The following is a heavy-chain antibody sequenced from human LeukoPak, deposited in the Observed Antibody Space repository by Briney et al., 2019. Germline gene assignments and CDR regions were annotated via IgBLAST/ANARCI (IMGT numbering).Heavy chain of an antibody. CDR3: AKDSSGYCSRYSSSWYFCYFDY. V-gene: IGHV3-23*01. J-gene: IGHJ4*02. CDR2: ISGSGGST. D-gene: IGHD6-13*01. CDR1: GFTFSSYA. Sequence: PGGSLSLSCAASGFTFSSYAMSWVRQAPGKGLEWVSAISGSGGSTYYADSVKGRFTISRDNSKNTLYLQMNSLRAEDTAVYYCAKDSSGYCSRYSSSWYFCYFDYWGQGTLVTVSS.